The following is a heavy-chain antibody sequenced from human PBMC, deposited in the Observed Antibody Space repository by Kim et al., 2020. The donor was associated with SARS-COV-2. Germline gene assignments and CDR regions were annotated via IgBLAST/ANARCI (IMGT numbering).Heavy chain of an antibody. D-gene: IGHD3-22*01. J-gene: IGHJ4*02. CDR1: GFTFSSYG. V-gene: IGHV3-30*18. CDR2: ISYDGSNK. Sequence: GGSLRLSCAASGFTFSSYGMHWVRQAPGKGLEWVAVISYDGSNKYSADSVKGRFTISRDHSKNTLYLQMNSLRAEDTAVYYCAKDISSYYYDSSGFDYWGQGTLVTVSS. CDR3: AKDISSYYYDSSGFDY.